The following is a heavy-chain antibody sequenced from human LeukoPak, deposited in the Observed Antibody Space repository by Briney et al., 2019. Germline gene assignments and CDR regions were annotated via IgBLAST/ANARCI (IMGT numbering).Heavy chain of an antibody. CDR2: ISSSSSTI. J-gene: IGHJ4*02. CDR3: ARDSSGIFDY. V-gene: IGHV3-48*01. CDR1: GFTFSSYS. Sequence: GGSLRLSCAASGFTFSSYSMNWVRQAPGKGLEWVSYISSSSSTIYYADSVKGRFTISRDNSKNTLYLQMNSLRAEDTAVYYCARDSSGIFDYWGQGTLVTVSS. D-gene: IGHD6-19*01.